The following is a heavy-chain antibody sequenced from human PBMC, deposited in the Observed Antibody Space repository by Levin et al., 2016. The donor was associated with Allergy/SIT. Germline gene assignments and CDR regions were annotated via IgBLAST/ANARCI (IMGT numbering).Heavy chain of an antibody. D-gene: IGHD3/OR15-3a*01. CDR1: GASITNFY. V-gene: IGHV4-59*13. CDR3: ARSNFGLDF. J-gene: IGHJ4*02. Sequence: SETLSLTCSLSGASITNFYWNWIRQTPEKGLEWIGNIYFTGTTNYSPSLKSRISISIDTSKTQFSLRLTSVTAADSAVYYCARSNFGLDFWGQGTLITVSS. CDR2: IYFTGTT.